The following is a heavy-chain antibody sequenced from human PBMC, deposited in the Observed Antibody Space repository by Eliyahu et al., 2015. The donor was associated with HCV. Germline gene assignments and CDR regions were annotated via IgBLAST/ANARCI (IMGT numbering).Heavy chain of an antibody. CDR3: ARERVNGDGYSYGPKRGVYGMDV. CDR1: GGTFSSYA. V-gene: IGHV1-69*01. CDR2: IIPIFGTA. D-gene: IGHD5-18*01. Sequence: QVQLVQSGAEVKKPGSSVKVSCKASGGTFSSYAISWVRQAPGQGLEWMGGIIPIFGTANYAQKFQGRVTITADESTSTAYMELSSLRSEDTAVYYCARERVNGDGYSYGPKRGVYGMDVWGQGTTVTVSS. J-gene: IGHJ6*02.